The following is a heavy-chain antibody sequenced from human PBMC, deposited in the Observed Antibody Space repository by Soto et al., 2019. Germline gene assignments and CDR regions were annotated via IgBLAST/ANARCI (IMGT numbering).Heavy chain of an antibody. CDR1: GFTFKKYA. V-gene: IGHV3-23*01. J-gene: IGHJ6*01. CDR2: ISGKDGST. Sequence: EVQLLESGGGLVQPGGSLRLSCAASGFTFKKYAMTWVRQAPGKGLEWVSTISGKDGSTYYADSVEGRFTISRDNSKNALYLQMSSLRAEDTALYYCVKDWTGDTCPCMDVWGQGTTVTVSS. CDR3: VKDWTGDTCPCMDV. D-gene: IGHD2-8*02.